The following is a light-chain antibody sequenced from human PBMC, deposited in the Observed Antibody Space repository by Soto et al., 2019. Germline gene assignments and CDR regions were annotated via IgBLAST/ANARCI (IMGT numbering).Light chain of an antibody. J-gene: IGKJ4*01. CDR2: DAS. CDR3: QHYASLPLT. V-gene: IGKV1-33*01. Sequence: DIQMTQSPSSLSASVGDRVTITCQASQDITNYLNWYQQKPGKAPKLLIYDASDLETGVPSRFSGGGSVTDFTFTVSGLQPEDIAIYYCQHYASLPLTFGGGTKVEIK. CDR1: QDITNY.